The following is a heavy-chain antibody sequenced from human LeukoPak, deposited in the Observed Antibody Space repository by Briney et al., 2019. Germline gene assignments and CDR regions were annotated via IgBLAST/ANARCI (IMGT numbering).Heavy chain of an antibody. CDR3: ARAWGSADY. J-gene: IGHJ4*02. Sequence: GGSLRLSCAASGFIFGDYYMSWIRQAPGKGLEWISYISGSGGDIYYVDSVKGRFTISRDNAKNSLYLQMNSLRAEDTALYYCARAWGSADYWGQGTLVTVSS. V-gene: IGHV3-11*01. CDR1: GFIFGDYY. D-gene: IGHD7-27*01. CDR2: ISGSGGDI.